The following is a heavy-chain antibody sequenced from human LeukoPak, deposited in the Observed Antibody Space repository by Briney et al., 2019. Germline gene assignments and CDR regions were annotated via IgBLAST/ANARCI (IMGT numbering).Heavy chain of an antibody. CDR2: IYSGGST. D-gene: IGHD4-11*01. CDR3: ARHPRGSTEFDP. CDR1: GFTVSSNY. V-gene: IGHV3-53*01. J-gene: IGHJ5*02. Sequence: GSLRLSCAASGFTVSSNYMSWVRQAPGKGLEWVSVIYSGGSTCYADSVKGRFTISRDNSKNTLYLQMNSLRAEDTAVYYCARHPRGSTEFDPWGQGTLVTVSS.